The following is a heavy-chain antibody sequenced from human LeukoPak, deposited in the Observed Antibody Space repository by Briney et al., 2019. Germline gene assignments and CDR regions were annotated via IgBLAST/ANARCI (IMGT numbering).Heavy chain of an antibody. CDR1: GFTFSSYA. J-gene: IGHJ5*02. Sequence: GGSLRLSRAASGFTFSSYAMSWVRQAPGKGLVWVSRINSDGINTSYADSVKGRFTISRDNAKNTLNLQMNSLRAEDTAVYYCARDLGQYYDTSDNWFDPWGQGTLVTVSS. CDR2: INSDGINT. D-gene: IGHD3-22*01. CDR3: ARDLGQYYDTSDNWFDP. V-gene: IGHV3-74*01.